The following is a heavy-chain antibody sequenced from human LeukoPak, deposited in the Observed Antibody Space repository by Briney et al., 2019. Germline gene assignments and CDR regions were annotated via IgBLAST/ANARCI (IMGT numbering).Heavy chain of an antibody. CDR3: ARVLAAAGRNGLFDY. V-gene: IGHV3-74*01. Sequence: PGGSLRLSCAASGFTFSSYWMHWVRQAPGKGLVWVSRINSDGSSTSYADSVKGRFTISRDNAKNTLYLQMNGLRAEDTAVYYCARVLAAAGRNGLFDYWGQGTLVTVSS. D-gene: IGHD6-13*01. CDR1: GFTFSSYW. J-gene: IGHJ4*02. CDR2: INSDGSST.